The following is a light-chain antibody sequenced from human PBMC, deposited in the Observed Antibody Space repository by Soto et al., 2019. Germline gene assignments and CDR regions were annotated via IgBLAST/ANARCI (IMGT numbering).Light chain of an antibody. CDR1: SRDVGGYDY. CDR3: SSNRSGSTRV. J-gene: IGLJ1*01. Sequence: QSVLTQPASLSGSPGHSISISCTGTSRDVGGYDYVSWYQQHPDKAPKVMIYEVTKRPSWVSNRFSGSKSGNTASLTISGLQPEDEADYYCSSNRSGSTRVFGSGTKVTVL. CDR2: EVT. V-gene: IGLV2-14*01.